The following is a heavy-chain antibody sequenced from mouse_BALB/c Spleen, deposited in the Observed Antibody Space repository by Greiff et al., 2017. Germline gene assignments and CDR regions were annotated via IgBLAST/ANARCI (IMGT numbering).Heavy chain of an antibody. CDR1: GFTFSSYA. J-gene: IGHJ3*01. Sequence: VQLKESGGGLVKPGGSLKLSCAASGFTFSSYAMSWVRQSPETRLEWVAEISSGGSYTYYPDTVTGRFTISRDNAKNTLYLEMSSLRSEDTAMYYCASDGATPFAYWGQGTLVTVSA. V-gene: IGHV5-9-4*01. D-gene: IGHD1-1*01. CDR3: ASDGATPFAY. CDR2: ISSGGSYT.